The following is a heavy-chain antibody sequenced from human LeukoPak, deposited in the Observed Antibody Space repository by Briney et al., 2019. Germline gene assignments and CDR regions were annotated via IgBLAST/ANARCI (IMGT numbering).Heavy chain of an antibody. Sequence: EALCVTSALYLGSFSGYFLCCIRERPQKRLGRMWQINHSGRTNYNPSLKSRVTISVDTSKNQFSLKLSSVTAADTAVYYCARRYYDISNRSTDGMDVWGKGTTVTVSS. CDR3: ARRYYDISNRSTDGMDV. D-gene: IGHD3-9*01. V-gene: IGHV4-34*01. J-gene: IGHJ6*04. CDR2: INHSGRT. CDR1: LGSFSGYF.